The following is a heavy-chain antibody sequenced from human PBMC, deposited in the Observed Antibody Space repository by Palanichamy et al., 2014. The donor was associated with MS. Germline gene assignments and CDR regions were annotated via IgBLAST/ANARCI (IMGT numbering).Heavy chain of an antibody. V-gene: IGHV3-23*01. CDR1: GFTFSSYA. D-gene: IGHD6-19*01. CDR2: ISGSGGST. J-gene: IGHJ4*02. CDR3: AKDVTWVAGTPLYFDY. Sequence: LEVWGEGVGTAWGVPSRLSCAASGFTFSSYAMSWVRPGVQGRGLEWVSAISGSGGSTYYADSVKGRFTISRDNSKNTLYLQMNSLRAEDTAVYYCAKDVTWVAGTPLYFDYWGQGTLVTVSS.